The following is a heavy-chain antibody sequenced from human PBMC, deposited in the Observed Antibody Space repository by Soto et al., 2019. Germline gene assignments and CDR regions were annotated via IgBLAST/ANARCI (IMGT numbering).Heavy chain of an antibody. D-gene: IGHD3-16*01. J-gene: IGHJ6*02. CDR1: GYTFSSHD. CDR3: ASYVRSYYNGMDV. CDR2: MNPNSGNT. V-gene: IGHV1-8*01. Sequence: QVQLVQSGAEVKKPGASVKVSCKASGYTFSSHDINWVRQATGQGLEWMGWMNPNSGNTGYAQKFQGRVTMTRNPSISTADMELSSLRSEDMAVYYCASYVRSYYNGMDVWGQGTTVTVSS.